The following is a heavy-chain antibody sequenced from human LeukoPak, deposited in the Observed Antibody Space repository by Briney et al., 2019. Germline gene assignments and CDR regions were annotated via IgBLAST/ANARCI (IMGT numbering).Heavy chain of an antibody. J-gene: IGHJ5*02. CDR2: IYYSGST. Sequence: SETLSLTCTVSGGSISSYYWSWIRQPPGKGLEWIGYIYYSGSTNYNPSLKSRVTISVDTSKNQFSLKLSSVTAADTAVYYCARVGSSTSCYYGSGRWFDPWGQGTLVTVSS. CDR1: GGSISSYY. V-gene: IGHV4-59*01. D-gene: IGHD2-2*01. CDR3: ARVGSSTSCYYGSGRWFDP.